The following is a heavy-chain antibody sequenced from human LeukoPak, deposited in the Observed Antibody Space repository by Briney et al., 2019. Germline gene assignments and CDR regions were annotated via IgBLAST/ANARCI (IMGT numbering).Heavy chain of an antibody. CDR1: GFPFSSLD. J-gene: IGHJ4*02. V-gene: IGHV3-23*01. CDR2: FSGSGGST. CDR3: ARRQPAAGDTDYFGC. D-gene: IGHD6-13*01. Sequence: GGSLRLSCAASGFPFSSLDMSWVRQAPGKGLEWVSVFSGSGGSTYYADSVKGRFTISRDNSKNTLYLQMNSLTPEDTAVYYCARRQPAAGDTDYFGCWGQGTLVTVSS.